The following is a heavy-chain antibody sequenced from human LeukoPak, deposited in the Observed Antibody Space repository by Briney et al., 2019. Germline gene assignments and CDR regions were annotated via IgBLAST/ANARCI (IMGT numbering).Heavy chain of an antibody. D-gene: IGHD6-13*01. Sequence: GGSLRLSCAASGFTFSSYSMNWVRQAPGKGLEWVSYISSSSSTIYYADSVKGRFTIPRDNAKNSLYLQMNSLRAEDTAVYYCARDSSSWSYYFDYWGQGTLVTVSS. CDR2: ISSSSSTI. J-gene: IGHJ4*02. CDR1: GFTFSSYS. V-gene: IGHV3-48*01. CDR3: ARDSSSWSYYFDY.